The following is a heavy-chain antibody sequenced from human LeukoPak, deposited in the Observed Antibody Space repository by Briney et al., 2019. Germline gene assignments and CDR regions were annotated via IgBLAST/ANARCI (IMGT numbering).Heavy chain of an antibody. CDR2: ISSSSSYI. CDR1: GFTFSSYS. V-gene: IGHV3-21*01. D-gene: IGHD3-3*01. CDR3: AREIPFYDFWSGYKNWFEP. J-gene: IGHJ5*02. Sequence: GGSLRLSCAASGFTFSSYSMNWVRQAPGKGLEWVSSISSSSSYIYYADSVKGRFTISRDNAKNSLYLQMNSLRAEDTAVYYCAREIPFYDFWSGYKNWFEPWGQGTLVNVSS.